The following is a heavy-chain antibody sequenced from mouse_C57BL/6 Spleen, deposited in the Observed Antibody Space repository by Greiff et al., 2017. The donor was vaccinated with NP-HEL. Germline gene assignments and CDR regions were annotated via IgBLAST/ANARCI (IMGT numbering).Heavy chain of an antibody. V-gene: IGHV1-4*01. CDR1: GYTFTSST. CDR2: INPSSGYT. Sequence: QVQLQQSGAELARPGASVKMSCKASGYTFTSSTMHWVKQRPGQGLEWIGYINPSSGYTKYNQKFKDKATLTADKSSSTAYMQLSSLTSEDSAVYYCSRSYYGYDAWFAYWGQGTLVTVSA. CDR3: SRSYYGYDAWFAY. D-gene: IGHD2-9*01. J-gene: IGHJ3*01.